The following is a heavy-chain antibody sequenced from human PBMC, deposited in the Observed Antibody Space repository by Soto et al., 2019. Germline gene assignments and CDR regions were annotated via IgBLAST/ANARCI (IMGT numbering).Heavy chain of an antibody. CDR1: GYTFISYA. V-gene: IGHV1-3*04. CDR3: ARDWYSSSWYPNWFDP. CDR2: INTGNGNT. Sequence: ASVKVSCKASGYTFISYAMHWVRQAPGQRLEWMGWINTGNGNTEYSREFQGKVTMTRDTSASTAYMELSSLRSEDTAVYYCARDWYSSSWYPNWFDPWGQG. J-gene: IGHJ5*02. D-gene: IGHD6-13*01.